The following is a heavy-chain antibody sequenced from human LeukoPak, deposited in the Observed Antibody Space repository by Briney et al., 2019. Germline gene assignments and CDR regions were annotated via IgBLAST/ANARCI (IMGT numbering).Heavy chain of an antibody. CDR3: ARDTPLDFDY. J-gene: IGHJ4*02. CDR2: IRYDGSNK. Sequence: GGSLRLSCAASGFTFSSYGMHWVRQAPGKGLEWVAFIRYDGSNKYYADSVKGRFTISRDNSKNTLYLQMNSLRAEDTAVYYCARDTPLDFDYWGQGTLVTVSS. CDR1: GFTFSSYG. V-gene: IGHV3-30*02.